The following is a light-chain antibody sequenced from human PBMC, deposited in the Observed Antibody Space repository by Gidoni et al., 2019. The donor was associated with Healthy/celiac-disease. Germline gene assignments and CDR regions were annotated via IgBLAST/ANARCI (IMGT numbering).Light chain of an antibody. Sequence: DIQMTQSPSSLSASLGDRVTITCRASQSISSYLNWYQQKPGKDPKLLIYAASSLQSGVPSRFSGSGSGTDFTLTISSLQPEAFATYYCQQSYSTPSSFGQGTKLEIK. CDR2: AAS. CDR3: QQSYSTPSS. CDR1: QSISSY. J-gene: IGKJ2*03. V-gene: IGKV1-39*01.